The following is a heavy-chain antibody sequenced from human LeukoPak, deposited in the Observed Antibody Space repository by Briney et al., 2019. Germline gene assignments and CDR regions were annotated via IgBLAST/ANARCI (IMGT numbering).Heavy chain of an antibody. CDR1: GFTFSSYW. CDR2: INADGGST. J-gene: IGHJ5*02. D-gene: IGHD3-3*01. CDR3: ARGSGYYGNWFDP. V-gene: IGHV3-74*01. Sequence: GGSLRLSCAASGFTFSSYWMHWVRQAPGKGLVWVSRINADGGSTSYADSVKGRFTISRDNAKNTLYLQMNSLRAEDTAVYYCARGSGYYGNWFDPWGQGTLVTVSS.